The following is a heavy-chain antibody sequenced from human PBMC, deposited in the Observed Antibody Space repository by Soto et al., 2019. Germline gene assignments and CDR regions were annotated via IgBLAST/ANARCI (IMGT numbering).Heavy chain of an antibody. V-gene: IGHV4-4*02. D-gene: IGHD1-20*01. CDR3: AREGRYNLNS. CDR1: YKSMREDIW. Sequence: SMTQSHTCVVSYKSMREDIWGSLVRQSPGKGLEWIGEVHHSKGALYNPSLSSRVTVSADVFSNKFFLEVRSVGAADTAVYYCAREGRYNLNSWGQGTPVTGAS. CDR2: VHHSKGA. J-gene: IGHJ4*02.